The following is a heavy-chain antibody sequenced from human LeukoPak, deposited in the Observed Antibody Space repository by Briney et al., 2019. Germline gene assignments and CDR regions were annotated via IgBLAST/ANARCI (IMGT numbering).Heavy chain of an antibody. V-gene: IGHV4-59*01. CDR1: GGSISSYY. CDR3: ARXYYYDSSGYSSYWYFDL. CDR2: IYYSGST. Sequence: SETLSLTCTVSGGSISSYYWSWIRQPPGKGLEWIGYIYYSGSTNYNPSLKSRVTISVDTSKNQFSLKLSSVTAADTAVYYCARXYYYDSSGYSSYWYFDLWGRGTLVTASS. D-gene: IGHD3-22*01. J-gene: IGHJ2*01.